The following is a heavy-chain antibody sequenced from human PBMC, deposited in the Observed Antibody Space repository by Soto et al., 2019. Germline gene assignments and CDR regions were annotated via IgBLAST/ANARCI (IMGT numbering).Heavy chain of an antibody. CDR2: IFYDGST. D-gene: IGHD6-13*01. V-gene: IGHV4-39*02. J-gene: IGHJ4*02. CDR3: VRLVPADGSGDC. Sequence: QLQLQESGPGLVKPSETLSLTCTVSGGPITNSNYYWGWIRQPPGKGLEWIGRIFYDGSTYYNPSLKSRVAISVDTSRNLFSLKRTSVPAAERAVYYCVRLVPADGSGDCWGLASRVTVSS. CDR1: GGPITNSNYY.